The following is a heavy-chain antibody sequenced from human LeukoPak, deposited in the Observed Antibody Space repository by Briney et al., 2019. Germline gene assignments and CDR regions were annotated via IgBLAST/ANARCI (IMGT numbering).Heavy chain of an antibody. CDR2: IIPIFGTA. D-gene: IGHD6-19*01. Sequence: SVKVSCKASGGTFSSYAISWVRQAPGQGLEWMGGIIPIFGTANYAQKFQGRVTITTDESTSTAYMELRSLRSEDTAVYYCARDLGIAVAGTGNWFDPWGQGTLVTVSS. V-gene: IGHV1-69*05. J-gene: IGHJ5*02. CDR3: ARDLGIAVAGTGNWFDP. CDR1: GGTFSSYA.